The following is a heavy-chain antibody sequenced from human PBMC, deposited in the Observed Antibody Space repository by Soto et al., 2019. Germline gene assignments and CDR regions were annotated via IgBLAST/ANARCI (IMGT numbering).Heavy chain of an antibody. Sequence: QVQLQESGPGLVKPSGTLSLTCAVSGVSISSHDWWTWVRQPPGKGLEWIGESHQSGNTNYNSSRESRVTISVDKPKNQFSLTLTSVTVADTAVYYCATRDSSRFYWGQGTLVTVSS. J-gene: IGHJ4*02. D-gene: IGHD6-13*01. CDR1: GVSISSHDW. CDR2: SHQSGNT. V-gene: IGHV4-4*02. CDR3: ATRDSSRFY.